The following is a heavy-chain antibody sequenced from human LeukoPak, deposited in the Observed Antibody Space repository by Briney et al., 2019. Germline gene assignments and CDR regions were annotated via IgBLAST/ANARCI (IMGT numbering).Heavy chain of an antibody. V-gene: IGHV3-21*01. CDR2: ISSSSSYI. J-gene: IGHJ4*02. D-gene: IGHD1-26*01. CDR1: GFTFSIYS. Sequence: GGSLRLSCAASGFTFSIYSMNWVRQAPGKGLEWVSSISSSSSYIYYADSVKGRFTISRDNAKNSLYLQMNSLRADVTAVYYCARGSGSYDYWGQGTLVTVSS. CDR3: ARGSGSYDY.